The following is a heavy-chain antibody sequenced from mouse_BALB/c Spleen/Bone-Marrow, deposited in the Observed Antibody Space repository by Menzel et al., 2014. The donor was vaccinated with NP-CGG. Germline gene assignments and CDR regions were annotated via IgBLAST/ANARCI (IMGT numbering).Heavy chain of an antibody. D-gene: IGHD2-3*01. V-gene: IGHV1-14*01. CDR2: INPYNDGT. Sequence: EVQLQQFGPELVKPGASVKMSCKASGYTFTSYIMHWVKQKPGQGLEWIGYINPYNDGTKYNEKFKGKATLTSDKSSSTAYMELSSLTSEDSAVYYCARRWLPYAMDYWGQGTSVTVSS. CDR3: ARRWLPYAMDY. CDR1: GYTFTSYI. J-gene: IGHJ4*01.